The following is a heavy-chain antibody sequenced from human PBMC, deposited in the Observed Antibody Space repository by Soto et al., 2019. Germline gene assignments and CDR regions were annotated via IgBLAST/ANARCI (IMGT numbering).Heavy chain of an antibody. CDR3: AKATRGGAATLIRDY. Sequence: GGSLRLSCAAAAFTFSIYAMSWVRQAPGKGLEWVSAISGSGGSTYYADSVKGRFTISRDNSKNTLYLQMNSLRADDTAVYYCAKATRGGAATLIRDYWGQGTLVTVSS. D-gene: IGHD6-13*01. CDR2: ISGSGGST. J-gene: IGHJ4*02. V-gene: IGHV3-23*01. CDR1: AFTFSIYA.